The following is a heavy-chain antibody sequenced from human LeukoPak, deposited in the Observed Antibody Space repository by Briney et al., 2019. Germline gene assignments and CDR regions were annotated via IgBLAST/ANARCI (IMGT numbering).Heavy chain of an antibody. D-gene: IGHD1-26*01. CDR3: ARGRIRGGGATHFDY. Sequence: GGSLRLSCAASGFTFSSYWMSWARQAPGKGLEWVANIKQDGSEKYYVDSVKGRFTISRDNAKNSLYLQMNSLRAEDTAVYYCARGRIRGGGATHFDYWGQGTLVTVSS. CDR1: GFTFSSYW. J-gene: IGHJ4*02. V-gene: IGHV3-7*01. CDR2: IKQDGSEK.